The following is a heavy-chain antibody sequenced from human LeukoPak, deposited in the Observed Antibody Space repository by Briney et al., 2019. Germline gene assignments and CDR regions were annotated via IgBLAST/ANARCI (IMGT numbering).Heavy chain of an antibody. J-gene: IGHJ4*02. CDR1: GFTFSSYA. V-gene: IGHV3-48*01. CDR3: ARDSDSYDY. CDR2: ISSSSSTI. Sequence: GGSLRLSCAASGFTFSSYAMSWVRQAPRKGLEWVSAISSSSSTIYYADSVKGRFTISRDNAKNSLYLQMNSLRAEDTAVYYCARDSDSYDYWGQGTLVTVSS. D-gene: IGHD2-15*01.